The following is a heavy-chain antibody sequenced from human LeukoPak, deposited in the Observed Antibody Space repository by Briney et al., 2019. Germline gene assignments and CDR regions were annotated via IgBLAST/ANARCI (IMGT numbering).Heavy chain of an antibody. J-gene: IGHJ4*02. CDR3: TAGRRYSLFDY. D-gene: IGHD5-18*01. V-gene: IGHV1-24*01. Sequence: GASVKVSCNVSGYTLTELSLHWVRQAPGKGLEWMGGFEPEDGGRLYAQYFQGRVTTTEDTSTDTAYMELSSLSSEDTAVYYCTAGRRYSLFDYWGQGTLVIVSS. CDR1: GYTLTELS. CDR2: FEPEDGGR.